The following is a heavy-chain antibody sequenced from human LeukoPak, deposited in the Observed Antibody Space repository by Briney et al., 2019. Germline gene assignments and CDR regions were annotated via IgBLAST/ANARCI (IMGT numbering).Heavy chain of an antibody. V-gene: IGHV3-30*02. CDR3: AKDGDCSSTSSYYMDV. CDR1: GFTFSSYG. D-gene: IGHD2-2*01. J-gene: IGHJ6*03. CDR2: IWYGGSNK. Sequence: PGGSLRLSCAASGFTFSSYGMHWVRQAQGKGLEWVAVIWYGGSNKYYADSVKGRFTISRDNSKNTLYLQMNSLRAEDTAVYYCAKDGDCSSTSSYYMDVWGKGTTVTVSS.